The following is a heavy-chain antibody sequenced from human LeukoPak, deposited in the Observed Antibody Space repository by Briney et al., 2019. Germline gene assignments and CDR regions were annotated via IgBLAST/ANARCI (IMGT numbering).Heavy chain of an antibody. CDR2: IYYSGST. Sequence: PSETLSLTGTVSGGSVSSNIYYWNWIRQPPGKGLEWIGYIYYSGSTNYNPSLKSRVTISVDASKNQFSLKLTSLTAADTAVYYCAREDSSGYLGYWGQGTLVTVSS. J-gene: IGHJ4*02. D-gene: IGHD3-22*01. CDR3: AREDSSGYLGY. V-gene: IGHV4-61*01. CDR1: GGSVSSNIYY.